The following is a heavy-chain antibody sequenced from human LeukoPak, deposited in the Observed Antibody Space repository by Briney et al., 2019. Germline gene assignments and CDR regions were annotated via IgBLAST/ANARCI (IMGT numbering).Heavy chain of an antibody. Sequence: PGGSLRLSCAASGFTFSGSAMHWVRQASGKGLEWVGRIRSKASSYATAYAASVKGRFTISRDDSKNTAYLQMNSLKTEDTAVYYCARAVGGDGSGSLWGPGTLVTVSS. CDR1: GFTFSGSA. CDR3: ARAVGGDGSGSL. CDR2: IRSKASSYAT. J-gene: IGHJ4*02. V-gene: IGHV3-73*01. D-gene: IGHD3-10*01.